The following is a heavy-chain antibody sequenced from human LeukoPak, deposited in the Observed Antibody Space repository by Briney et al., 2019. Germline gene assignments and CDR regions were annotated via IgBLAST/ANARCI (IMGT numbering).Heavy chain of an antibody. J-gene: IGHJ4*02. CDR3: ARVYHSSSGRAIDY. CDR1: GFMFSSNW. CDR2: IKEDGTET. D-gene: IGHD6-6*01. V-gene: IGHV3-7*01. Sequence: GGSLRLSCAASGFMFSSNWMSWVRLAPGKGLEWVANIKEDGTETYYVDPVKGRFTISRDNAKNSLYLQMNSLRAEDTAVYYCARVYHSSSGRAIDYWGQGTLVTVSS.